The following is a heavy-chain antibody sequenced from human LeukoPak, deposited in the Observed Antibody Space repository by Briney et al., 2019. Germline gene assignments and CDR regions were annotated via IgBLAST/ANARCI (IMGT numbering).Heavy chain of an antibody. CDR1: GGSVSSGSYY. Sequence: SETLSLTRTVSGGSVSSGSYYWSWIRQPPGKGLEWIGYIYYSGSTNYNPSLKSRVTISVDTSKNQFSLKLSSVTAADTAVYYGATGITVNTGGFDPWGQGTLVTVSS. V-gene: IGHV4-61*01. J-gene: IGHJ5*02. D-gene: IGHD4-17*01. CDR3: ATGITVNTGGFDP. CDR2: IYYSGST.